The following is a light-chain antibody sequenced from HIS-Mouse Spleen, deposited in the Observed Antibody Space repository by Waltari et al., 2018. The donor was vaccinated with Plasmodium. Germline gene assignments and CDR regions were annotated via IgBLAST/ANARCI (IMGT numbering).Light chain of an antibody. J-gene: IGLJ2*01. CDR1: ALPKQY. V-gene: IGLV3-25*03. Sequence: SYELTQPPSVSVSPGQTARITCSGDALPKQYAYWYQQKPGQAPVLVIYKDSERPSGIPVRFSGSSSGTTVTLTISGGQAEDEADYYGQSADSSGTYVVFGGGTKLTGL. CDR2: KDS. CDR3: QSADSSGTYVV.